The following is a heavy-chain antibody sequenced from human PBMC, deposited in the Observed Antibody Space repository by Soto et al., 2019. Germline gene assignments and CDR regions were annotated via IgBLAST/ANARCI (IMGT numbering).Heavy chain of an antibody. CDR1: GYTLTELS. V-gene: IGHV1-24*01. Sequence: ASVKVSCKVSGYTLTELSMHWVRQAPGKGLEWMGGFDPEDGETIYAQKFQGRVTMTEDTSTDTAYMELSSLRSEDTAVYYCATDRQAAADDIDAFDIWGQGTMVTVSS. CDR3: ATDRQAAADDIDAFDI. D-gene: IGHD6-13*01. J-gene: IGHJ3*02. CDR2: FDPEDGET.